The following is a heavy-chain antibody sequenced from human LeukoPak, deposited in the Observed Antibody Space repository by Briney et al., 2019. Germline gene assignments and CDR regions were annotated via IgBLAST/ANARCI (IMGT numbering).Heavy chain of an antibody. D-gene: IGHD6-6*01. CDR2: IYTSGST. Sequence: PSETLSLTCTVSGGSISSYYWSWIRQPPGKGLEWIGYIYTSGSTNYNPSLKSRVTISVDTSKNQFSLKLSSVTAADTAVYFCAKGEYSRTSYYHYYMDVWGKGTTVTVSS. CDR3: AKGEYSRTSYYHYYMDV. CDR1: GGSISSYY. J-gene: IGHJ6*03. V-gene: IGHV4-4*09.